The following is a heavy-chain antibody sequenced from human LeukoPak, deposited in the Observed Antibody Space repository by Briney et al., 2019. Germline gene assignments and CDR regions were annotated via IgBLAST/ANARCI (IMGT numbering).Heavy chain of an antibody. D-gene: IGHD5/OR15-5a*01. CDR3: ARLSYRVSHFDY. Sequence: SGTLSLTCAVSGGSISSSNRWSWVRQPPGKGLEWIGEIYHSGSTNYNPSLRSRVTISVDKSKNQFSLKLSSVTAADTAVYYCARLSYRVSHFDYWGQGTLVTVSS. J-gene: IGHJ4*02. V-gene: IGHV4-4*02. CDR2: IYHSGST. CDR1: GGSISSSNR.